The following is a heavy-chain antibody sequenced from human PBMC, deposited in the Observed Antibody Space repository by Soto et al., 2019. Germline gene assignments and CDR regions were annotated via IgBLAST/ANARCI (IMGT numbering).Heavy chain of an antibody. J-gene: IGHJ3*02. CDR1: GFTLISHG. CDR3: PRSAYGDYEGHDAFDI. V-gene: IGHV3-33*01. D-gene: IGHD4-17*01. CDR2: IWNDGSYK. Sequence: QVQLVESGGGVVQPGKSLRLSCEASGFTLISHGMHWVRQAPGKGLEWVAVIWNDGSYKYYPDSVKGRFTISRDDSKNTLYLQMDSLRVEDTAFYYCPRSAYGDYEGHDAFDIWGQGTMVTVSS.